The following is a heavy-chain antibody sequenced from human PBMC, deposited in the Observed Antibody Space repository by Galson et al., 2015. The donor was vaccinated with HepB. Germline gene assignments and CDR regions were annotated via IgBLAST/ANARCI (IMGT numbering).Heavy chain of an antibody. J-gene: IGHJ4*02. CDR2: ISAYNGST. D-gene: IGHD6-19*01. Sequence: SCKASGYTFSSYRISWVRQAPGQGLEWMGWISAYNGSTKYAQKFQGRVTMTTDTSTTATYMEVTSPRSDDTAIYYCARGRGSGWSFDYWGQGTLVTVSS. V-gene: IGHV1-18*01. CDR3: ARGRGSGWSFDY. CDR1: GYTFSSYR.